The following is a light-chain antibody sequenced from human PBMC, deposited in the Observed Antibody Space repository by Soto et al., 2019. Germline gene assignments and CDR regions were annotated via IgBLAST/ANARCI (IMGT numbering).Light chain of an antibody. CDR3: LQYHNLWA. CDR2: RAS. CDR1: QNIYSN. Sequence: ILMTQSPSTLSASLGERDTFTCRASQNIYSNIAWYQQRPGHAPRLLIYRASSRDAGVPARFSGSASGTEFTLTISSLQSEDFAVYSCLQYHNLWAFGQGTKVDI. J-gene: IGKJ1*01. V-gene: IGKV3-15*01.